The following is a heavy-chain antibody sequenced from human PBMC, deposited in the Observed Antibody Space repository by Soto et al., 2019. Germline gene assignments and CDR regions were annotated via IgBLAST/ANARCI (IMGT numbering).Heavy chain of an antibody. D-gene: IGHD1-1*01. J-gene: IGHJ4*02. CDR1: GYTFTSYD. Sequence: VQLVQSGAEVKKPGASVKVSCKASGYTFTSYDINWVRQATGQGLEWMGWMNPNSGNTGYAQKFQGXXTXTXXTYINTAFMELSSLRSEDTAVYYCAREVTTGTLDYWCQGTLVTVSS. CDR2: MNPNSGNT. CDR3: AREVTTGTLDY. V-gene: IGHV1-8*01.